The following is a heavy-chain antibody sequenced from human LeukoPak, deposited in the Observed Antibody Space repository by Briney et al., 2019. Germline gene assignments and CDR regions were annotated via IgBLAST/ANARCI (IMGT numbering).Heavy chain of an antibody. CDR2: TGHSGTT. V-gene: IGHV4-34*01. D-gene: IGHD4/OR15-4a*01. CDR1: GGSLSGYY. Sequence: SETLSLTCDVYGGSLSGYYWSWIRQSPEQGLQWIGETGHSGTTNFNPSLKSRVSMSVDTSKNQFSLKLTSVTAADTAVYFCAREGRMSMGIEYWGQGTLVTVSS. J-gene: IGHJ4*02. CDR3: AREGRMSMGIEY.